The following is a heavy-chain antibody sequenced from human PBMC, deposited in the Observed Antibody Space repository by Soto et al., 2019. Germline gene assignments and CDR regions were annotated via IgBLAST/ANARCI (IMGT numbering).Heavy chain of an antibody. Sequence: EVQLLESGGGLVQPGGSLRLSCAASGFTFSSYAMSWVRQAPGKGLEWVSVISGSGDSTYYADSVRGRFTISRDNSKNTLYTQMNSPRAQDTAVYYCANDRDGAAAGRTKFCRIAVCGQGATGTVAS. J-gene: IGHJ6*02. CDR1: GFTFSSYA. CDR2: ISGSGDST. D-gene: IGHD6-13*01. V-gene: IGHV3-23*01. CDR3: ANDRDGAAAGRTKFCRIAV.